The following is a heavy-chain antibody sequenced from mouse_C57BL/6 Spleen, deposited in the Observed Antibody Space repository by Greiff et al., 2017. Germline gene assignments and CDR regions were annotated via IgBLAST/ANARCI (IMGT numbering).Heavy chain of an antibody. CDR1: GFNIKDDY. CDR2: IDPENGDT. Sequence: VQLQQSGAELVRPGASVKLSCTASGFNIKDDYMHWVKQRPEQGLEWIGWIDPENGDTEYASKFQGMATITADTSSNTAYLQLSSLTSEDTAVYYCTTTVPYAMDYWGQGTSVTVSS. J-gene: IGHJ4*01. D-gene: IGHD1-1*01. V-gene: IGHV14-4*01. CDR3: TTTVPYAMDY.